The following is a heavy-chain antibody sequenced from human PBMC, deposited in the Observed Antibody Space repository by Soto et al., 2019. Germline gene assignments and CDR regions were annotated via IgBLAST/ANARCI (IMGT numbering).Heavy chain of an antibody. J-gene: IGHJ6*02. CDR3: ARGYDFWSGYYAQISYYYYGMDV. CDR1: GGAFSSYA. V-gene: IGHV1-69*13. D-gene: IGHD3-3*01. Sequence: PVKVSCKASGGAFSSYAISWVRQAPGQGLEWMGGIIPIFGTANYAQKFQGRVTITADESTSTAYMELSSLRSEDTAVYYCARGYDFWSGYYAQISYYYYGMDVWGQGTTVTVSS. CDR2: IIPIFGTA.